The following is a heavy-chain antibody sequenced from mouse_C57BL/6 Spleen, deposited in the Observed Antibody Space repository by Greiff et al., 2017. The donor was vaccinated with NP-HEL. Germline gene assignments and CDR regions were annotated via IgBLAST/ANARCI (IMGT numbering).Heavy chain of an antibody. J-gene: IGHJ2*01. CDR3: VRHENYGSFDY. CDR1: GFSFNTYA. V-gene: IGHV10-1*01. Sequence: VQLKQSGGGLVQPKGSLKLSCAASGFSFNTYAMNWVRQAPGKGLEWVARIRSKSNNYATYYADSVKDRFTISRDDSESMLYLQMNNLKTEDTAMYYCVRHENYGSFDYWGQGTTLTVSS. D-gene: IGHD1-1*01. CDR2: IRSKSNNYAT.